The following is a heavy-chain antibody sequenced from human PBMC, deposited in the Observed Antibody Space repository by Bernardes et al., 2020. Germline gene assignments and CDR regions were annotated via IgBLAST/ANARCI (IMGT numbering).Heavy chain of an antibody. J-gene: IGHJ4*02. CDR3: ARRCSSTSDAVYYFDY. D-gene: IGHD2-2*01. CDR1: GGSFSGYY. V-gene: IGHV4-34*01. Sequence: SETLSLTCAVYGGSFSGYYWSWIRQPPGKGLEWIWEINHSGSTNYNPSLKSRVTISVDTSKNQFSLKLSSVTAADTAVYYCARRCSSTSDAVYYFDYWGQGTLVTVSS. CDR2: INHSGST.